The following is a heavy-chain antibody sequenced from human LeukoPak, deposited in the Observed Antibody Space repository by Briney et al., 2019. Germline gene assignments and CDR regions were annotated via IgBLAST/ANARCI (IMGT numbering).Heavy chain of an antibody. CDR3: GKVGLRNRRLKTGFAP. D-gene: IGHD6-25*01. CDR1: GFTFSSYA. V-gene: IGHV3-23*01. CDR2: ISGSGGST. Sequence: GGSLRLSCAASGFTFSSYAMSWVRQAPGKGLEWVSAISGSGGSTYYADSVKGRFTISRDSSKNTLYLQMNSLIAEDTAVYYGGKVGLRNRRLKTGFAPWGRETL. J-gene: IGHJ5*02.